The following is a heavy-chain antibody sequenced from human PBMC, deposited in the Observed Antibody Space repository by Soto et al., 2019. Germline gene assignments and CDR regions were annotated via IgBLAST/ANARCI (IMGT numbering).Heavy chain of an antibody. CDR3: ARGGPEWSFDY. J-gene: IGHJ4*02. V-gene: IGHV1-18*01. CDR1: GGTFSSYA. D-gene: IGHD3-3*01. Sequence: ASVKVSCKASGGTFSSYAISWVRQAPGQGLEWMGWISAYNGNTNYAQKLQGRVTMTTDTSTSTAYMELRGLRSDDTAVYYCARGGPEWSFDYWGQGTLVTVSS. CDR2: ISAYNGNT.